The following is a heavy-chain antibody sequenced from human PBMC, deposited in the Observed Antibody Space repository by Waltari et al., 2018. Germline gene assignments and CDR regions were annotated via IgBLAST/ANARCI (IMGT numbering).Heavy chain of an antibody. CDR1: GFTFSSYA. D-gene: IGHD3-22*01. V-gene: IGHV3-30-3*01. CDR2: ISYDGSNK. CDR3: ARVDYYDSTGY. J-gene: IGHJ4*02. Sequence: QVQLVESGGGVVQPGRSLRLSCAASGFTFSSYAMPWVRQAPGKGLEWVAVISYDGSNKYYADSVKGRFTISRDNSKNTLYLQMNSLRAEDTAVYYCARVDYYDSTGYWGQGTLVTVSS.